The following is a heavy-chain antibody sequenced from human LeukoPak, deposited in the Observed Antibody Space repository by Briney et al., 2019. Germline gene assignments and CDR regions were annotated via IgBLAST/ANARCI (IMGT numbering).Heavy chain of an antibody. CDR3: ARVRPGGVWAQYYFDY. V-gene: IGHV4-61*01. Sequence: SETLSLTCTVSGGSVSSGSYYWSWIRQPPGKGLEWIGYIYYSGSTNYSPSLKSRVTISVDTSKNQFSLKLSSVTAADTAVYYCARVRPGGVWAQYYFDYWGQGTLVTVSS. CDR2: IYYSGST. D-gene: IGHD2-8*02. CDR1: GGSVSSGSYY. J-gene: IGHJ4*02.